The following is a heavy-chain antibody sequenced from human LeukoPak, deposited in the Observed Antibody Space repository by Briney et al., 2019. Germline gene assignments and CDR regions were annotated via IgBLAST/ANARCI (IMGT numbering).Heavy chain of an antibody. V-gene: IGHV3-48*01. CDR1: GFTFSSYS. CDR3: AKDRSASIAGQDFDY. J-gene: IGHJ4*02. Sequence: PGGSLRLSCAASGFTFSSYSMNWVRQAPGKGLEWVSYISSSSSTIYYADSVRGRFTISRDNAKNSLYLQMNSLRAEDTAVYYCAKDRSASIAGQDFDYWGQGTLVTVSS. CDR2: ISSSSSTI. D-gene: IGHD6-6*01.